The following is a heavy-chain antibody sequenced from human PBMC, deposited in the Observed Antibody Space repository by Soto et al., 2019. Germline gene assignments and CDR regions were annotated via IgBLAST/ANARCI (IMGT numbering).Heavy chain of an antibody. V-gene: IGHV4-34*01. CDR2: INHSGST. Sequence: KTSETLSLTCAVYGGSFSGYYWSWIRQPPGKGLEWIGEINHSGSTNYNPSLKSRVTISVDTSKNQFSLKLSSVTAADTAVYYCARDKLWWFDPWGQGTLVTVS. D-gene: IGHD2-15*01. J-gene: IGHJ5*02. CDR1: GGSFSGYY. CDR3: ARDKLWWFDP.